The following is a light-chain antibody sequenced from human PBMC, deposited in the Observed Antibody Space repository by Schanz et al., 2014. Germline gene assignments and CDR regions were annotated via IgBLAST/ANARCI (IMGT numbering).Light chain of an antibody. CDR1: SSDVGGYNY. CDR3: SSYAGSNNFR. CDR2: DVS. Sequence: QSALTQPRSVSGSPGQSVTISCAGTSSDVGGYNYVSWYQHHPGKVPKLIIYDVSKRPSGVPDRFSGSKSGNTASLTVSGLQAEDEADYYCSSYAGSNNFRFGGGTKLTVL. V-gene: IGLV2-11*01. J-gene: IGLJ2*01.